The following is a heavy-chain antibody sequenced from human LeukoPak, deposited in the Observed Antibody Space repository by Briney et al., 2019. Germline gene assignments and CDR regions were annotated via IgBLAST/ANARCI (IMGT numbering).Heavy chain of an antibody. Sequence: SETLSLTCTVSGFSISSYYWSWIRQPPGKGLEWIGYVYYSGSTNYNPSLKSRVTISLDTSKNQFSLRLSSVTAADTAVYYCAREEGSDYYYPFGYWGQGTLVTVSS. CDR3: AREEGSDYYYPFGY. D-gene: IGHD3-22*01. CDR1: GFSISSYY. V-gene: IGHV4-59*01. J-gene: IGHJ4*02. CDR2: VYYSGST.